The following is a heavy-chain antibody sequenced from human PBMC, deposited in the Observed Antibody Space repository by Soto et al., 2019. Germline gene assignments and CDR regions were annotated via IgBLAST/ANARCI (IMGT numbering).Heavy chain of an antibody. CDR2: IYNSGST. CDR1: GGSISSNY. D-gene: IGHD3-22*01. J-gene: IGHJ3*02. CDR3: TRDAPHLYDSSCYYVRAFDI. V-gene: IGHV4-59*01. Sequence: QVQLQESGPGLVKPSETLSLTCTVSGGSISSNYWSWIRQPPGKGMEWIGNIYNSGSTNYNHSLTIRVPTSVDTSMTHFSLIMSSVTAADTAVYYCTRDAPHLYDSSCYYVRAFDISGRGRMVTVSS.